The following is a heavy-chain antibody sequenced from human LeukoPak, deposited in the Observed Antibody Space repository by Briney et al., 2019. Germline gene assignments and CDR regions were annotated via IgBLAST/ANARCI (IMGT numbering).Heavy chain of an antibody. CDR3: ARLAVARAGYYGSGRTYYYYYMDV. V-gene: IGHV4-39*07. J-gene: IGHJ6*03. CDR2: IYYSGNT. Sequence: SETLSLTCTVSGGSIISSSYYWGWIRQPPGKGLEWLGSIYYSGNTDYNPSLKSRVTISVETSKNQFSLKLSSVTAADTAVYYCARLAVARAGYYGSGRTYYYYYMDVWGKGTTVTISS. CDR1: GGSIISSSYY. D-gene: IGHD3-10*01.